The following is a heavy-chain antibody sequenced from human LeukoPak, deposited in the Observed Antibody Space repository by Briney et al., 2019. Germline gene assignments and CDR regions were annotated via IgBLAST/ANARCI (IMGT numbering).Heavy chain of an antibody. CDR3: ATRNFDDSGTYALGY. V-gene: IGHV3-23*01. J-gene: IGHJ4*02. D-gene: IGHD3-10*01. CDR2: ITGSGGNT. Sequence: GGSLRLSCAASGFSFSSYGMSWVRQGPGKGLEWVSTITGSGGNTDYADSVKGRFTISRDNSKNTLYLQMNSLRAEDTAVYSCATRNFDDSGTYALGYWGQGTLVTVSS. CDR1: GFSFSSYG.